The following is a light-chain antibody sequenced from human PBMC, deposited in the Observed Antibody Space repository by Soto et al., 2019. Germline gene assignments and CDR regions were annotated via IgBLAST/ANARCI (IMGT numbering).Light chain of an antibody. CDR1: SSNIGAGHD. V-gene: IGLV1-40*01. CDR2: VNS. J-gene: IGLJ2*01. Sequence: QAVLTQPPSVSGAPGQRVTISCTGRSSNIGAGHDVHWYQQLPGTAPKLLIYVNSNRPSGVPDRFSGSKSGTSASLAITELQAEDEADYYCQSYDNSLSAVLFGGVTKLTVL. CDR3: QSYDNSLSAVL.